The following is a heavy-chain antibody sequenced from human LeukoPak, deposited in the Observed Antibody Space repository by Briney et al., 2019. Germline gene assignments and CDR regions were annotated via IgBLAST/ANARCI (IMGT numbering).Heavy chain of an antibody. CDR1: GFTFSSYG. V-gene: IGHV3-30*03. J-gene: IGHJ6*02. CDR3: ARGMDV. CDR2: ISYDGSNK. Sequence: GGSLRLSCAASGFTFSSYGMHWVRQAPGKGLEWVAVISYDGSNKYYADSVKGRFTISRDNSKNTLYLQMNSLRAEDTAVYYCARGMDVRGQGTMVTVSS.